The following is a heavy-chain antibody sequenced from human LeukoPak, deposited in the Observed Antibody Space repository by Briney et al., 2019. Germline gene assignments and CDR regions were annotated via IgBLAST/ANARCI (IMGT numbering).Heavy chain of an antibody. V-gene: IGHV1-3*01. CDR2: ISAGNGNT. CDR1: GYTFTSYA. Sequence: ASVKVSCKASGYTFTSYAIHWVRQAPGQRLEWMGWISAGNGNTKYSQNFQGRVTFISNTSATTAFMELSSLRSEDAAVYYCARESANSGSYYYWGQGALVTVSS. CDR3: ARESANSGSYYY. D-gene: IGHD1-26*01. J-gene: IGHJ4*02.